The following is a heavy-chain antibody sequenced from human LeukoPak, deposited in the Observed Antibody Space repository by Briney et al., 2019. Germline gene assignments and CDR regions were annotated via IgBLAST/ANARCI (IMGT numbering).Heavy chain of an antibody. V-gene: IGHV4-39*01. D-gene: IGHD3-16*01. CDR1: GGSIRSSYYY. CDR3: ARGGSRLTTAGDLDY. Sequence: PSETLSLTCTVSGGSIRSSYYYWGWIRQPPGKGLEWIGSIYDSGSTYYNPSLKGRVTISVDTSKNQFSLKLNSVTAADTAVYYCARGGSRLTTAGDLDYWGQGTLVTVSS. CDR2: IYDSGST. J-gene: IGHJ4*02.